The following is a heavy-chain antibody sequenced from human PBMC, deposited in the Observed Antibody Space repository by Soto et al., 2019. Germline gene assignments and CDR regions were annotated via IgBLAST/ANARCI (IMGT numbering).Heavy chain of an antibody. CDR2: LSSGSFYI. Sequence: GGSLRLSXAVSGFPFDSYSMSWVRQAPGQGLEWLASLSSGSFYIFHADSIRGRFTISRDDAKNLLFLQMNSLTIEDTATYYCAREANTIYAPHGLDVWGQGTAVTVSS. D-gene: IGHD3-3*01. J-gene: IGHJ6*02. CDR3: AREANTIYAPHGLDV. V-gene: IGHV3-21*01. CDR1: GFPFDSYS.